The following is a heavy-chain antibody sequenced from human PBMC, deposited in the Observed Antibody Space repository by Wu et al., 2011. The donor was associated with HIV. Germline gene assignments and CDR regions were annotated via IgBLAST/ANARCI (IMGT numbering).Heavy chain of an antibody. J-gene: IGHJ3*02. CDR2: IIPVYGTS. V-gene: IGHV1-69*15. D-gene: IGHD3-3*01. CDR3: ARVNFGGAFDI. Sequence: WVRQAPGQGLAWVGRIIPVYGTSDYAQKFQGRVTITADESTSTAYMELSSLTSEDTAIYFCARVNFGGAFDIWGQGTAVTVSS.